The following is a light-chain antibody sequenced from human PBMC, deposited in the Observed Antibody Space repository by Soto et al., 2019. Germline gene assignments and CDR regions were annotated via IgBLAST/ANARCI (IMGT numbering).Light chain of an antibody. CDR3: QQSSFSPLT. CDR1: HSVVNNY. Sequence: EIVLTQSPGTLSLSPGERATLSCRASHSVVNNYLAWFQQKPGQAPRLLISGASSRAAGIPGRFSGSGSGTDFTLTISRLEPADFAVYYCQQSSFSPLTFGGGTRVEIK. CDR2: GAS. V-gene: IGKV3-20*01. J-gene: IGKJ4*01.